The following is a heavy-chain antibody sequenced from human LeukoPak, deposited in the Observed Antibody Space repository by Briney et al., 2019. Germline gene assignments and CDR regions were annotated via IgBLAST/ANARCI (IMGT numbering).Heavy chain of an antibody. J-gene: IGHJ4*02. Sequence: SETLSLTCTVSGGSISSYYWSWIRQPPGKGLEWIGYIYYSGSTNYNPSLKSRVTISVDTSKNQFSLKLSSVTAADTAVYYCARVKRVVVALDYWGQGTLVTVSS. CDR2: IYYSGST. CDR3: ARVKRVVVALDY. CDR1: GGSISSYY. V-gene: IGHV4-59*01. D-gene: IGHD3-22*01.